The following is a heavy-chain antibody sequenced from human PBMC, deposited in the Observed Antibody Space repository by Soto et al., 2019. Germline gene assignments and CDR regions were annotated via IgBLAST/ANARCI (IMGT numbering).Heavy chain of an antibody. CDR1: GLSISDYY. Sequence: EVQLVESGGGLVQPGGSLRLSCVASGLSISDYYMDWVRQAPGKEMEWIGRSRDKTRGYSTEFAASVKGRFTVSRDDSKNSLYLQLNSLKTDDTAVYYCIRSQQLVMGHYYFDSWCQGTLVTVSS. CDR3: IRSQQLVMGHYYFDS. J-gene: IGHJ4*02. CDR2: SRDKTRGYST. D-gene: IGHD6-13*01. V-gene: IGHV3-72*01.